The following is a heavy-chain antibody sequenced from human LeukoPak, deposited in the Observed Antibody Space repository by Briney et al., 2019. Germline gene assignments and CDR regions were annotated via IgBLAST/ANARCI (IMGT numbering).Heavy chain of an antibody. CDR2: INPDSGGT. Sequence: ASVKVSCKTSGYTFTGYYIHWVRQAPGQGLVWMGWINPDSGGTNYAQKFQGRVTMTRDTSISAGYMELSGLRPDDTAVFYCARVRGDSSWYGLDYWGQGTLVSVSS. D-gene: IGHD6-13*01. CDR3: ARVRGDSSWYGLDY. J-gene: IGHJ4*02. CDR1: GYTFTGYY. V-gene: IGHV1-2*02.